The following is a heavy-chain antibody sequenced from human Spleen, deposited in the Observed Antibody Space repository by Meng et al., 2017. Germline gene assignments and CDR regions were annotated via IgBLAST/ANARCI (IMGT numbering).Heavy chain of an antibody. Sequence: VQRVQSGSELREPGASVKVSCKASGYTFTRYGINWVRQAPGQGLEWMGWINTNTGNPTYAQGFTRRFVFSLDTSVSTAYLQITSLKADDTAVYYCATEAVAYTINYWGQGTLVTVSS. CDR2: INTNTGNP. J-gene: IGHJ4*02. CDR1: GYTFTRYG. D-gene: IGHD6-19*01. V-gene: IGHV7-4-1*02. CDR3: ATEAVAYTINY.